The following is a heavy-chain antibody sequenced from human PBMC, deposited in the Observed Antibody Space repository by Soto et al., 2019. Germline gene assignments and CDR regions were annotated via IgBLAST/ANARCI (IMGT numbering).Heavy chain of an antibody. CDR2: INYSGST. V-gene: IGHV4-59*08. CDR1: GGSVTNHH. Sequence: QVQLQESGPGLVKPSETLSLTCTVSGGSVTNHHLSWIRQPPGKGLEWMGYINYSGSTTYNPSLWSRVTMSLDTSNSHFSLKLGSVTAADTAVYYCATYLGGGGGRGYWGQGTLVTVSS. J-gene: IGHJ4*02. D-gene: IGHD2-21*01. CDR3: ATYLGGGGGRGY.